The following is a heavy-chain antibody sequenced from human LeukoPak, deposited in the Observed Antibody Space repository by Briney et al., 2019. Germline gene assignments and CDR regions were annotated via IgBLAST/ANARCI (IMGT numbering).Heavy chain of an antibody. CDR3: ARLYSSSSDYFDY. V-gene: IGHV4-39*01. CDR2: IYYSGST. J-gene: IGHJ4*02. CDR1: GGSISSSGYY. Sequence: SETLSLTCTVSGGSISSSGYYWGWIRQPPGKGLEWIGSIYYSGSTYYNPSLKSRVTISVDTSKNQFSLKLSSVTAADTAVYYCARLYSSSSDYFDYWGQGTLVTVSS. D-gene: IGHD6-6*01.